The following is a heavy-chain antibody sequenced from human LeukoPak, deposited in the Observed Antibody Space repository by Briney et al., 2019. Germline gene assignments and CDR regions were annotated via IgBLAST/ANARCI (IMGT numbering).Heavy chain of an antibody. CDR1: GFSLRTSGVG. CDR3: AQSYELWFGPFDH. V-gene: IGHV2-5*01. D-gene: IGHD3-16*02. J-gene: IGHJ5*02. CDR2: IYWNDDK. Sequence: SGPTLVHPTQPLSLTCTFPGFSLRTSGVGVGWMRQPPVKSLEWLARIYWNDDKRYSPSLKSRLTITKDTSKNQVVLTMTNMDPEDTAAYLCAQSYELWFGPFDHWGQGTLVTVSS.